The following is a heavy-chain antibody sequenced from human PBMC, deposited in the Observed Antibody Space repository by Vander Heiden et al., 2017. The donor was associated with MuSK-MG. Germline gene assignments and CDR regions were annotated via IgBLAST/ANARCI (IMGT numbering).Heavy chain of an antibody. D-gene: IGHD2-15*01. J-gene: IGHJ6*02. V-gene: IGHV1-18*04. Sequence: QVQLVQSGAEMKKPGASVKVSCEASGYTFSNYGISWVRQAPGQGREWMGWISAYDGTTKYAQKLQGRITMTTDTSTSTGYMEVRGLRYDDTAVYYCARDGGYCSGGNCYPPMSWGMDVWGQGTTITVSS. CDR1: GYTFSNYG. CDR2: ISAYDGTT. CDR3: ARDGGYCSGGNCYPPMSWGMDV.